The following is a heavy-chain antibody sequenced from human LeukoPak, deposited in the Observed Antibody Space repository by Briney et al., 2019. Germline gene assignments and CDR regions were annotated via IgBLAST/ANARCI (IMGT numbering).Heavy chain of an antibody. J-gene: IGHJ3*02. CDR3: ARDAPYSSGWSRSDAFDI. V-gene: IGHV4-30-4*01. Sequence: SETLSLTCTVSGGSISSGDYYWSWIRQPPGKGLEWIGYIYYSGSTYYNPSFKSRVTISVDTSKNQFSLKLSSVTAADTAVYYCARDAPYSSGWSRSDAFDIWGQGTMVTVSS. D-gene: IGHD6-19*01. CDR1: GGSISSGDYY. CDR2: IYYSGST.